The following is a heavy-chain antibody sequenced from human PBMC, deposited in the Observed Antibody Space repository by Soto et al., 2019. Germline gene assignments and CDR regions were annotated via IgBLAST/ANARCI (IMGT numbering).Heavy chain of an antibody. J-gene: IGHJ5*02. CDR3: ARVMPYDFWSGYLTTGWFDP. D-gene: IGHD3-3*01. V-gene: IGHV1-18*01. Sequence: VKVSCKASGYTFTSYGISWVRQAPGQGLEWMGWISAYNGNTNYAQKLQGRVTMTTDTSTSTAYMELRSLRSDDTAVYYCARVMPYDFWSGYLTTGWFDPWGQGTMVTVSS. CDR2: ISAYNGNT. CDR1: GYTFTSYG.